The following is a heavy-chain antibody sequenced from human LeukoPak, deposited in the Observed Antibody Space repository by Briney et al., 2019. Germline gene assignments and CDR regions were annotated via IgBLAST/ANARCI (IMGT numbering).Heavy chain of an antibody. CDR3: ARGPYSYDSSGAFDI. Sequence: SETLSLTCTVSGDSISTGTYYCSWIRQPAGKGLEWIGQIMIGGNTDYNPSLKSRITISLDTSKNQFSLKPNSMTAADRGVYFCARGPYSYDSSGAFDIWGQGTMVTVSS. J-gene: IGHJ3*02. CDR2: IMIGGNT. D-gene: IGHD3-22*01. CDR1: GDSISTGTYY. V-gene: IGHV4-61*09.